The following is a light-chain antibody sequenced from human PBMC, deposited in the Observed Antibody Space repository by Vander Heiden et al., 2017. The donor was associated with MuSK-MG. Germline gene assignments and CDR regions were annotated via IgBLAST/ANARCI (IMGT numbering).Light chain of an antibody. J-gene: IGKJ4*01. CDR3: QQHNNRPLLT. CDR2: ATS. Sequence: EIVMTQSPATLSVSPGESANLSCRVSQSVSSNLAGYQQKPGQAPRLLINATSTRATGIPARFSGNGSGTEFTLTISSRQSEDFAIYYCQQHNNRPLLTFGGGTKVEIK. V-gene: IGKV3-15*01. CDR1: QSVSSN.